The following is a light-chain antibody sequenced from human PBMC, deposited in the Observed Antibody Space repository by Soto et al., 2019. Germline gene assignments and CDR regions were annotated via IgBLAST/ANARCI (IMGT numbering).Light chain of an antibody. V-gene: IGKV3-11*01. CDR1: QSLTNSF. J-gene: IGKJ5*01. Sequence: EFVLTQSPGTXSXXPXXXXXXXXRXXQSLTNSFIAWYQQKPGQAPRLLIYDASNRATGIPARFSGSGSGTDFTLTISSLEAEDSAVYYCQQRSNWPSITFGQGTRLEI. CDR2: DAS. CDR3: QQRSNWPSIT.